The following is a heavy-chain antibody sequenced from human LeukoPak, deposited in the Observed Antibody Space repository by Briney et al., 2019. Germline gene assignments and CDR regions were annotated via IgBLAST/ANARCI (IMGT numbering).Heavy chain of an antibody. Sequence: GGSLRLSCAASGFTFDDYAMHCVRQAPGKGLEWVSLISGDGGSTYYADSVKGRFTISRDNSKNSLYLQMNSLRTEDTALYYCAKDTVLRYFDWLLPPYYYYYMDVWGKGTTVTVSS. CDR3: AKDTVLRYFDWLLPPYYYYYMDV. CDR1: GFTFDDYA. V-gene: IGHV3-43*02. J-gene: IGHJ6*03. CDR2: ISGDGGST. D-gene: IGHD3-9*01.